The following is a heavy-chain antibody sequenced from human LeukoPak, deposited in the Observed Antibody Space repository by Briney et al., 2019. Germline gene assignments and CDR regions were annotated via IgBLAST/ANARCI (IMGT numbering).Heavy chain of an antibody. D-gene: IGHD3-10*01. CDR1: GFSLSTSQIR. V-gene: IGHV2-70*04. CDR3: ARTGRLGLIDY. J-gene: IGHJ4*01. CDR2: IDWDDDI. Sequence: ESGPALVKPTQTLTVTCTFSGFSLSTSQIRVSWIRQPPGKALEWLARIDWDDDIFYNTSLKTRLTISKDTSKNQVVLTMTNMDPVDTATYYYARTGRLGLIDYWGHGTQVTVSS.